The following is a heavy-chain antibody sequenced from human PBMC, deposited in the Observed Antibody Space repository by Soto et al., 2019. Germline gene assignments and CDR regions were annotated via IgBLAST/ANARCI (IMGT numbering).Heavy chain of an antibody. Sequence: XSVKVSCKVSGYTLTDLSMQWVRQAPGKGLEWMGGFDPEDGETIYAQKFQGRVTMTEDTATDTAYMELSSLRSEDTAVYYCAXXXGSGYXXXXXXXXXXXXXDVWGQGTTVTVFS. CDR2: FDPEDGET. CDR3: AXXXGSGYXXXXXXXXXXXXXDV. V-gene: IGHV1-24*01. J-gene: IGHJ6*02. CDR1: GYTLTDLS. D-gene: IGHD5-12*01.